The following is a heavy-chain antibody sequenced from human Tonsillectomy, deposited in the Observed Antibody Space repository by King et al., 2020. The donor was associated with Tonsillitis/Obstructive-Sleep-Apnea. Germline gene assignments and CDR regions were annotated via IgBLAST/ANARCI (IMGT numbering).Heavy chain of an antibody. CDR3: TTDESYSGGWYDYYGMDV. J-gene: IGHJ6*02. CDR2: IKSKTDGGTT. D-gene: IGHD6-19*01. CDR1: GFTFSNAW. Sequence: VQLVESGGGLVKPGGSLRLSCAASGFTFSNAWMNWVRQAPGKGLEWVGRIKSKTDGGTTDYAAPVKGRFTISRDDSKNTLYLQMNSLKTEDTAVYYCTTDESYSGGWYDYYGMDVWGQGTTVTVSS. V-gene: IGHV3-15*07.